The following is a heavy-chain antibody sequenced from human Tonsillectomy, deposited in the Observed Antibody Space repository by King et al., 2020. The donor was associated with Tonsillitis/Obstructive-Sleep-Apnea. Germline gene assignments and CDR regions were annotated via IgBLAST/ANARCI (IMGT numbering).Heavy chain of an antibody. V-gene: IGHV3-9*01. CDR2: ISWNSGYV. CDR3: AKFGPSFCCLCSFYLDV. CDR1: GFTFDDYD. Sequence: VQLVESGGGLVQPGRSLRLSCAASGFTFDDYDMHWVRQATGKGLEWVSGISWNSGYVAYAESVKGRFTISRDNAKNYLYLQMNSLRAEDTALYFCAKFGPSFCCLCSFYLDVWGKGTTVTVSS. J-gene: IGHJ6*03. D-gene: IGHD2-2*01.